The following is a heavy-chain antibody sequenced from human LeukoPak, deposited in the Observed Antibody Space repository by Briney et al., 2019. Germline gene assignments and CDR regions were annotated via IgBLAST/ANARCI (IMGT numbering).Heavy chain of an antibody. J-gene: IGHJ4*02. V-gene: IGHV3-30*18. CDR2: ISYDGSNK. D-gene: IGHD2-15*01. CDR1: GFTFSSHG. Sequence: GGSLRLSCAASGFTFSSHGMHWVRQAPGKGLEWVAVISYDGSNKYYADSVKGRFTISRDNSKNTLYLQMSSLRAEDTAVYYCAKPVPDIVVVVAAPLTEWGQGTLVTVSS. CDR3: AKPVPDIVVVVAAPLTE.